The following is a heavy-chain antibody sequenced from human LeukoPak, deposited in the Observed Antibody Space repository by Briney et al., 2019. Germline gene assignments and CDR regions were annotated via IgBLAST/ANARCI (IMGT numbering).Heavy chain of an antibody. D-gene: IGHD1-26*01. CDR1: GFTFSSYG. CDR2: IQYDGSNK. J-gene: IGHJ6*03. Sequence: GGSLRLSCAASGFTFSSYGMHWVRQAPGKGLEWVAFIQYDGSNKYYADSVKGRFTISRDNSKNTLYLKMNSLRAEDTAVYYCAKGGGWEVQYYYYYMDVWGKGTTVTISS. CDR3: AKGGGWEVQYYYYYMDV. V-gene: IGHV3-30*02.